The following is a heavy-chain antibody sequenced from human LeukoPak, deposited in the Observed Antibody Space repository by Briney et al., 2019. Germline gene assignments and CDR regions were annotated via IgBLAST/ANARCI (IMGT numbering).Heavy chain of an antibody. V-gene: IGHV5-10-1*01. D-gene: IGHD6-6*01. CDR3: ARGGHEYSSSSPFDY. CDR1: GYSFTSYW. Sequence: PGESLKISCKGSGYSFTSYWISWVRQMPGKGLEWTGRIDPSDSYTNYSPSFQGHVTISADKSISTAYLQWSSLKASDTAMYYCARGGHEYSSSSPFDYWGQGTLVTVSS. CDR2: IDPSDSYT. J-gene: IGHJ4*02.